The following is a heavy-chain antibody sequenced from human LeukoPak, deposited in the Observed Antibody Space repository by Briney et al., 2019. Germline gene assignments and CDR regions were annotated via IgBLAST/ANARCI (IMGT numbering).Heavy chain of an antibody. V-gene: IGHV1-8*03. CDR2: MNPNSGNT. D-gene: IGHD6-13*01. CDR1: GGTFSSYT. Sequence: GASVKVSCKASGGTFSSYTINWVRQATGQGLEWMGWMNPNSGNTGYAQKFQGRVTITRNTSISTAYMELSSLRSEDTAVYYCARGIRYSSSWDDRVNDYWGQGTLVTVSS. CDR3: ARGIRYSSSWDDRVNDY. J-gene: IGHJ4*02.